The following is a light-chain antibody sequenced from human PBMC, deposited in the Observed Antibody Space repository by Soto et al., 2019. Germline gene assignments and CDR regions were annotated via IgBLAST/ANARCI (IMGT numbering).Light chain of an antibody. J-gene: IGKJ4*01. CDR3: HQYNTWPLT. CDR2: DAS. V-gene: IGKV3-15*01. Sequence: EIVMTQSPVTLSVSPGERATLSCRASQTIRSDLAWYQQKPGQAPRLLISDASTRATGIPARFNGSGSGTECTLAISSLQSEDFAIYYCHQYNTWPLTFGGRTKVEIK. CDR1: QTIRSD.